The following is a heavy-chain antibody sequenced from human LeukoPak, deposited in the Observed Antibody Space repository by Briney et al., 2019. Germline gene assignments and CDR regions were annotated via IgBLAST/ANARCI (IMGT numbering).Heavy chain of an antibody. Sequence: SETLSLTCTVSDGSISGYYWSWIRQPPGKGLEWIGYIYYGGSTNYNPSLKSRVTISVDTSKNQFSLKLSSVTAADTAVYYCARDLIDAGKYYYDSSGYYYDYDAFDIWGQGTMVTVSS. CDR2: IYYGGST. CDR1: DGSISGYY. V-gene: IGHV4-59*01. D-gene: IGHD3-22*01. CDR3: ARDLIDAGKYYYDSSGYYYDYDAFDI. J-gene: IGHJ3*02.